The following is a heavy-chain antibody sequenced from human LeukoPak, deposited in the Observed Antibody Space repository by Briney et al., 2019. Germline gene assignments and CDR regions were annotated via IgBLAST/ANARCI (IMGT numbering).Heavy chain of an antibody. CDR1: GESFSDRY. V-gene: IGHV4-34*01. CDR2: INHSGST. CDR3: ARGGGEAPSS. Sequence: PSETLSLTCAVYGESFSDRYWSWIRQPPEKGLEWIGEINHSGSTNYSPSLKSRVTISTDTSENQFSLKLSSVTAADTAVYFCARGGGEAPSSWGQGILVTVSS. D-gene: IGHD2-21*01. J-gene: IGHJ4*02.